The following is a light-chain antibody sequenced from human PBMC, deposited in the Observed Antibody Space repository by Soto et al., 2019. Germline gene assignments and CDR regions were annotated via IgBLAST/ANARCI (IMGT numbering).Light chain of an antibody. J-gene: IGKJ5*01. CDR1: QSVSSSY. Sequence: ENVSSQSPGTLSLSPGERATHSCRASQSVSSSYLAWYQQKPCQAPRLLIYGASGRATAIPDRFSGSGSGTEFTLIINRLEPEDFALYYCQHYGTSIIFGQRTRLEV. CDR3: QHYGTSII. V-gene: IGKV3-20*01. CDR2: GAS.